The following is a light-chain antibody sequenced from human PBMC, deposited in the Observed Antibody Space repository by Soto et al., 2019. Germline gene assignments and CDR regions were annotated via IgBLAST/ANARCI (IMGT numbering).Light chain of an antibody. V-gene: IGKV1-27*01. Sequence: DIQMTQSPSSLSASVGDRVTITCRASQGISNYLAWYQQKPGKVPKLLIYAASTLQSGVPSRFRGSGSGTDFTLPLSSLQPEDVATYYCQKYNSAPRTFGQGTKVEIK. CDR3: QKYNSAPRT. CDR2: AAS. J-gene: IGKJ1*01. CDR1: QGISNY.